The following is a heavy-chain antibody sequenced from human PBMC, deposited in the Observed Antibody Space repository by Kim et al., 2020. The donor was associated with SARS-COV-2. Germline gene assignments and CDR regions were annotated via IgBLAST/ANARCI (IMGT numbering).Heavy chain of an antibody. J-gene: IGHJ5*02. CDR3: ARLVGVVPAAIPWFDP. CDR2: IIPILGIA. D-gene: IGHD2-2*02. V-gene: IGHV1-69*04. CDR1: GGNFSSYA. Sequence: SVKVSCKASGGNFSSYAISWVRQAPGQGLEWMGRIIPILGIANYAQKFQGRVTITADKSTSTAYMELSSLRSEDTAVYYCARLVGVVPAAIPWFDPWGQGTLVTVSS.